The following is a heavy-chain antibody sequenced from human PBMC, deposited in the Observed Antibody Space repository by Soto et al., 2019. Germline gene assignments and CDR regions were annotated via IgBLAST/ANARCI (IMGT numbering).Heavy chain of an antibody. CDR1: GFTFDDYA. Sequence: EVQLVESGGGLVQPGRSLRLSSAASGFTFDDYAMHWVRQAPGKGLEWVSGISWGSGSIDYADSVKGRFTISRDNAKNSLYLQMNSLRAEDTALYYCAKDAAYYFDYWGQGTLVTVSS. V-gene: IGHV3-9*01. D-gene: IGHD6-25*01. CDR2: ISWGSGSI. J-gene: IGHJ4*02. CDR3: AKDAAYYFDY.